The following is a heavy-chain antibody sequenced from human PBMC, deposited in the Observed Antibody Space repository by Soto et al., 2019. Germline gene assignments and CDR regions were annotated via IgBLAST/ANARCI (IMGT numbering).Heavy chain of an antibody. V-gene: IGHV3-21*01. CDR3: ARDSAYDSSGQDPFFDY. CDR1: GFTFSSYS. D-gene: IGHD3-22*01. Sequence: EVQLVESGGGLVKPGGSLRLSCAASGFTFSSYSMNWVRQAPGKGLEWVSSISSSSSYIYYADSVKGRFTISRDNAKNSLYLQMNSLRAEDTAVYYCARDSAYDSSGQDPFFDYWGQGTLVTVSS. CDR2: ISSSSSYI. J-gene: IGHJ4*02.